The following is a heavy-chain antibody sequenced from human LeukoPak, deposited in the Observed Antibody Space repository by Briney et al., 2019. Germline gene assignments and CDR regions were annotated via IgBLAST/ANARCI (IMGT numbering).Heavy chain of an antibody. CDR3: ITDRGYSNYGEVHY. CDR2: IKSKTNGGTT. CDR1: GFTFSNAW. D-gene: IGHD4-11*01. V-gene: IGHV3-15*01. J-gene: IGHJ4*01. Sequence: GGSLRLSCAASGFTFSNAWMTWVRQAPGKGLEWLGHIKSKTNGGTTDYAAPVKGRFTISRDDSKKRLDLQMKRLKIDDTAVYYCITDRGYSNYGEVHYSGEESPVSVSS.